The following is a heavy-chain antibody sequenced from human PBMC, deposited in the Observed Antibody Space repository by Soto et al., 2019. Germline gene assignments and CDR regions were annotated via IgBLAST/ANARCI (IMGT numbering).Heavy chain of an antibody. V-gene: IGHV4-30-4*01. CDR3: ARGVDFEGFSPYGMDV. Sequence: SETLSLTCTVSGGSINTGDYYWTWIRQPRGKGLEWVGYIYYSGTTYYNPSLKSRVSLSLDTSKNHFSLRLTSVTAADTAVYYCARGVDFEGFSPYGMDVWGQGTTVTVSS. CDR2: IYYSGTT. D-gene: IGHD3-3*01. CDR1: GGSINTGDYY. J-gene: IGHJ6*02.